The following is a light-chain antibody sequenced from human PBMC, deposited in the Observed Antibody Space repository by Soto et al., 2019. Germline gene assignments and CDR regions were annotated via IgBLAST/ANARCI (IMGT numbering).Light chain of an antibody. CDR1: QSVSNNY. Sequence: EVVLTQSPGTLSLSPGDRATLSCRASQSVSNNYLAWYQQKPGQSPKLLIFASSDRATGIPDRFSGSGSGTDFTLTISSLEPEDFAVYYCQQYGSSPPYTFGQGTKLEIK. J-gene: IGKJ2*01. CDR2: ASS. CDR3: QQYGSSPPYT. V-gene: IGKV3-20*01.